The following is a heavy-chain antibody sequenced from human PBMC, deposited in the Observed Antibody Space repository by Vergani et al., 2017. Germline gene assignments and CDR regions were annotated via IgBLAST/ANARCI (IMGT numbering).Heavy chain of an antibody. V-gene: IGHV3-74*03. J-gene: IGHJ5*01. D-gene: IGHD2-8*02. CDR1: GFSFITYW. CDR3: VRTEYCTGIACNTRFDS. Sequence: EVQLVESGGGSVQSGGSLRLSCVASGFSFITYWMHWVRQVPGKGLMWVARIDEYGNRATYGDFETGRFTISRDNAKNTVFLQMNNLRADDAGVYYCVRTEYCTGIACNTRFDSWGQGALVTVSS. CDR2: IDEYGNRA.